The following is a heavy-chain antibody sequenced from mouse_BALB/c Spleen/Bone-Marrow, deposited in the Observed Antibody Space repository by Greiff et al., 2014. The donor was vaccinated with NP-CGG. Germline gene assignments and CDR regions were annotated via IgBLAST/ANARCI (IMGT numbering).Heavy chain of an antibody. V-gene: IGHV1-15*01. D-gene: IGHD2-2*01. J-gene: IGHJ4*01. CDR1: GYKFTDYE. CDR2: IDPETGGT. CDR3: TREGIYFGYDVPMDY. Sequence: QVQLQQSGAELVRPGASVTLPCKASGYKFTDYEMHWVKQTPVHGLEWIGSIDPETGGTAYNQNFKGKATLTADRSSTTAYMELRSLTSEDSAVYYCTREGIYFGYDVPMDYWGQGTSVTVSS.